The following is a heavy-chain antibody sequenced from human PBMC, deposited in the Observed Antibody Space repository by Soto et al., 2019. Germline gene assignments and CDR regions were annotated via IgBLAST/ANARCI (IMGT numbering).Heavy chain of an antibody. CDR2: INHTGGT. J-gene: IGHJ5*02. D-gene: IGHD3-3*01. Sequence: SETLSLTCAVYGGSVNGYYWNWIRQPPGKGLEWIGEINHTGGTHYNPSLKSRVTMPVDTSKNQFSLRLSSVAAADTAIYYCATRITVFGLLIPPFDPWGQGTQVTVSS. V-gene: IGHV4-34*01. CDR3: ATRITVFGLLIPPFDP. CDR1: GGSVNGYY.